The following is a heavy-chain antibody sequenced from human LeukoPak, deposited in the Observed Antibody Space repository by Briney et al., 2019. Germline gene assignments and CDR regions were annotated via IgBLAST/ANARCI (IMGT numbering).Heavy chain of an antibody. CDR2: IYHSGST. J-gene: IGHJ3*01. CDR3: ARHLTYYDPDAFDL. D-gene: IGHD3-22*01. V-gene: IGHV4-59*08. CDR1: GRSISSHY. Sequence: SETLSLTCTVSGRSISSHYWSWIRQPPGKGLEWIGYIYHSGSTNYVPSLKSRVTISVDTSKTHLSLKLSSVTAADTAVYYCARHLTYYDPDAFDLWGQGTMVTVSS.